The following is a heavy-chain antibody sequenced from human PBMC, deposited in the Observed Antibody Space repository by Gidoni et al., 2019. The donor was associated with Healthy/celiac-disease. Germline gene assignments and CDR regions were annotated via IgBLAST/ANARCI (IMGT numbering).Heavy chain of an antibody. V-gene: IGHV4-34*01. CDR3: ARGDTAMVLPYGMDG. D-gene: IGHD5-18*01. J-gene: IGHJ6*02. CDR2: INHSGST. CDR1: GGSFSGYY. Sequence: QVQLQQWGAGLLKPSETLSLPCAVYGGSFSGYYWSWIRQPPGKGLEWIGEINHSGSTNYNPSLKSRVTISVDTSKNQFSLKLSSVTAADTAVYYCARGDTAMVLPYGMDGWGQGTTVTVSS.